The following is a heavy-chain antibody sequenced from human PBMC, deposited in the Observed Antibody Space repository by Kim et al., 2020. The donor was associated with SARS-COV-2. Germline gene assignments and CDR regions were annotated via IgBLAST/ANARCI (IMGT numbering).Heavy chain of an antibody. CDR2: IYPRDSDT. D-gene: IGHD3-10*01. Sequence: GESLKISCKGSGYSFSSYWIAWVRQMPGKGLEWMGIIYPRDSDTRYSPTFQGQITISVDKSISTAYLQWCSLKASDTAMYYCARTNDHGAYWGQGTPFTV. CDR1: GYSFSSYW. CDR3: ARTNDHGAY. V-gene: IGHV5-51*01. J-gene: IGHJ4*02.